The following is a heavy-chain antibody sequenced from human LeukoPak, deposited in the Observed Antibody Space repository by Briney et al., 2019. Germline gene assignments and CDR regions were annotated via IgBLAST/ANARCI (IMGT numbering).Heavy chain of an antibody. V-gene: IGHV1-46*01. CDR1: GYSFTSYS. D-gene: IGHD3-10*01. CDR2: INPTDGSA. J-gene: IGHJ5*02. CDR3: TRGHGSGSTNWFDP. Sequence: ASVKVSCKSSGYSFTSYSMHWARQAPGQGLEWMGIINPTDGSASYAQKFQGRVTMTRDMSTSTVYMDLRSLRSDDRAAYFCTRGHGSGSTNWFDPWGQGTLVTVSS.